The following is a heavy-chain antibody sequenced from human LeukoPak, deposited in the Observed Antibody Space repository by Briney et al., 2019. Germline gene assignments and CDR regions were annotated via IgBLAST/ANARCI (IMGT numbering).Heavy chain of an antibody. V-gene: IGHV4-61*02. Sequence: KPSETLSLTCTVSGGSISSGSYYWSWIRPPPGKGLEWIGRIYTSGSTNYNPSLKSRVTISVDTSKNQFSLKLSSVTAADTAVYYCARGSLPRWDPAFDIWGQGTMVTVSS. CDR3: ARGSLPRWDPAFDI. CDR1: GGSISSGSYY. J-gene: IGHJ3*02. D-gene: IGHD1-26*01. CDR2: IYTSGST.